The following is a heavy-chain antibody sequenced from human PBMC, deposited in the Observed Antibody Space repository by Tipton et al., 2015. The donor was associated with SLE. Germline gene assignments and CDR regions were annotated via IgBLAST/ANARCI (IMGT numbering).Heavy chain of an antibody. J-gene: IGHJ4*02. CDR2: IYYSGST. CDR3: VRENQKMAVAGHFDY. CDR1: GGSFSSHY. V-gene: IGHV4-59*11. D-gene: IGHD6-19*01. Sequence: TLSLTCAVCGGSFSSHYWSWIRQPPGKGLEWIGYIYYSGSTNYNPSLKSRVTISVDTSKNQFSLKLSSVTAADTAVYYCVRENQKMAVAGHFDYWGQGTLVTVSS.